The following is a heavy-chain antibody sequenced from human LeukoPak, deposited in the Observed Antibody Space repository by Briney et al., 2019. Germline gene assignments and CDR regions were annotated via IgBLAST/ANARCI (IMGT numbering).Heavy chain of an antibody. CDR3: AREGHSYGYEY. CDR1: GGSISSYY. J-gene: IGHJ4*02. Sequence: SETLSLTCTVSGGSISSYYWSWIRQPPGKGLEWIGYIYYSGNTNYNPSLKSRVTISVDTSKNQFSLKLSSVTAADTAMYYCAREGHSYGYEYWGQGTLVTVSS. V-gene: IGHV4-59*12. CDR2: IYYSGNT. D-gene: IGHD5-18*01.